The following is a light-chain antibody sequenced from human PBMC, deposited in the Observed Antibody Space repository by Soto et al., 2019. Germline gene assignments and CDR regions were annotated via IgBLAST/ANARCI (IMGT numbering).Light chain of an antibody. CDR3: QQYATPPLT. Sequence: EIVLTQSPGTVSLSPGERATLSCRASQSITTSLAWYQRKPGQAPRLLIYDASTRATAIPDRFSGSGSGTDFTLTLSRLEAEDFALYYCQQYATPPLTFGGGTKVEIK. CDR1: QSITTS. CDR2: DAS. V-gene: IGKV3-20*01. J-gene: IGKJ4*01.